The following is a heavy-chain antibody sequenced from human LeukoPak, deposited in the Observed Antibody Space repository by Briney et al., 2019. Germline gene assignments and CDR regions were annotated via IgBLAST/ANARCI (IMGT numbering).Heavy chain of an antibody. V-gene: IGHV3-11*03. CDR1: GFTFSDYY. D-gene: IGHD3-9*01. J-gene: IGHJ4*02. Sequence: PGGSLRLSCAASGFTFSDYYMSWIRQAPGKGLEWVSYISSGSSYTNYADSVKGRFTISRDNAKNSLYLQMNSLRAEDTAVYYCASGLLTGYPPGDYWGQGTLVTVSS. CDR3: ASGLLTGYPPGDY. CDR2: ISSGSSYT.